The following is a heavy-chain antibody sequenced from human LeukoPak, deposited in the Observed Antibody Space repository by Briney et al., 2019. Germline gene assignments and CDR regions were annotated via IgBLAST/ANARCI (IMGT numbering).Heavy chain of an antibody. CDR3: ARDARTYDYAREDY. Sequence: ASVKVSCKASGYTFTSYGISWVRQAPGQGLEWMGWISAYNGNTNYAQKLQGRVTMTTDTSTSTAYMELRSLRSDDTAVYYCARDARTYDYAREDYWGQGTLVTVSS. J-gene: IGHJ4*02. V-gene: IGHV1-18*01. CDR2: ISAYNGNT. CDR1: GYTFTSYG. D-gene: IGHD3-16*01.